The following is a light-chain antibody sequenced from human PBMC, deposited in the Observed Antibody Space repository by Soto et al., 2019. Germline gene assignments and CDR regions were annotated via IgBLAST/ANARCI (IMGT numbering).Light chain of an antibody. Sequence: IVMTQSPDSLAVSLGERATINCRSSQSVLYSSNNENYLAWYQQKPGQAPRLLIFGASARATGVPARFSGSGSGTLFTLTISSLQSEDFGVYYCQQYNKWPWTFGQGTKVDI. V-gene: IGKV4-1*01. CDR2: GAS. CDR1: QSVLYSSNNENY. J-gene: IGKJ1*01. CDR3: QQYNKWPWT.